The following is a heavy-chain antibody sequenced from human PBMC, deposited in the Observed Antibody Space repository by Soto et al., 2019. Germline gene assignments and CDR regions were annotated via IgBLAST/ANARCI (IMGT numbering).Heavy chain of an antibody. CDR1: GFTFSSYG. Sequence: GESLKISCAASGFTFSSYGMHWVRQAPGKGLEWVAVIWYDGSNKYYADSVKGRFTISRDNSKNTLYLQMNSLRAEDTAVYYCARENLGEAPLDYWGQGTLVTVSS. CDR2: IWYDGSNK. J-gene: IGHJ4*02. V-gene: IGHV3-33*01. CDR3: ARENLGEAPLDY. D-gene: IGHD3-10*01.